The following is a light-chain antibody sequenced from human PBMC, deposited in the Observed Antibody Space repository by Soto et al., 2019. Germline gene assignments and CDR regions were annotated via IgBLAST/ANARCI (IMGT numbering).Light chain of an antibody. CDR2: GAS. CDR1: QSISDT. Sequence: EIVMTQSPATLSVSPGVRATLSFRASQSISDTLAWYQKKPGQAPRLLIYGASKRATGFPARFSGSGSGTDFTLTISSLQSEDFAVYYCQQFDNWPWTFGQGTKVDIK. J-gene: IGKJ1*01. CDR3: QQFDNWPWT. V-gene: IGKV3-15*01.